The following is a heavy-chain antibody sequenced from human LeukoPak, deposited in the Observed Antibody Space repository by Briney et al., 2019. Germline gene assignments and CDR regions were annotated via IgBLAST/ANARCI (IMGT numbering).Heavy chain of an antibody. CDR2: INHSGGT. CDR3: AREGSGSWTRVAY. CDR1: GGSFSGYY. J-gene: IGHJ4*02. Sequence: SETLSLTCTVYGGSFSGYYWSWIRQPPGKGLEWIGEINHSGGTNYDPSLKSRVTISVDTSKNQFSLKLTSVTAADTAVYYCAREGSGSWTRVAYWGQGTLVTVSS. D-gene: IGHD6-25*01. V-gene: IGHV4-34*01.